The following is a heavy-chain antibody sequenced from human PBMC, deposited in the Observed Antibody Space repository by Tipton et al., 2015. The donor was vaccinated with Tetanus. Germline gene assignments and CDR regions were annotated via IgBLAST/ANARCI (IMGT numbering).Heavy chain of an antibody. V-gene: IGHV4-61*08. CDR2: TYYSGST. J-gene: IGHJ6*02. CDR3: ARMYSSQLNYYYYGMDV. Sequence: TLSLTCTVSGGSISSGGYYWSWIRQHPGKGLEWIGYTYYSGSTNYNPSLKSRVTISVDTSKNQFSLKLSSVTAADTAVYYCARMYSSQLNYYYYGMDVWGQGTTVTVSS. D-gene: IGHD6-13*01. CDR1: GGSISSGGYY.